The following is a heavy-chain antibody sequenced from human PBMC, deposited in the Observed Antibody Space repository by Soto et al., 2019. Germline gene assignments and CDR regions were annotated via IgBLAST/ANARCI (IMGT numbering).Heavy chain of an antibody. D-gene: IGHD3-3*01. Sequence: QVQLQESGPGLVKPSQTLSLTCTVSGGSISSGDYYLSWIRQPPGKGLEWIGYIYYSGSTYYNPSLKSRVTISVDTSKNQFSLNLSSVTAADTAVYYCAKDPGSITIFGVSGMDVWGRGTTVTVSS. CDR3: AKDPGSITIFGVSGMDV. V-gene: IGHV4-30-4*01. J-gene: IGHJ6*02. CDR2: IYYSGST. CDR1: GGSISSGDYY.